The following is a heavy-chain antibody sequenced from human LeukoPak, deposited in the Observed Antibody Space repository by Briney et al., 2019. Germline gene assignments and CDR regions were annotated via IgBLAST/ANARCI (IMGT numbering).Heavy chain of an antibody. D-gene: IGHD3-3*02. CDR1: GFPFSEYE. Sequence: GGSLRLSCAASGFPFSEYEMNWVRQAPGKGLEWVAYISSGGSSTYYADFVKGRFTISRDNSKNTLYLQMNSLRVEDTAVYYCARHAFILSRPLDSWGQGTLVTVS. V-gene: IGHV3-48*03. J-gene: IGHJ4*02. CDR2: ISSGGSST. CDR3: ARHAFILSRPLDS.